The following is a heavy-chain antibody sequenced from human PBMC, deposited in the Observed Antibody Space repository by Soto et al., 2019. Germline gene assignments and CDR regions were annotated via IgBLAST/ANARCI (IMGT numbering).Heavy chain of an antibody. Sequence: QVQLVESGGGVVQPGRSLRLSCAASGFTFSSYGMHWVRQAPGKGLEWVAVIWYDGSNKYYADSVKGRFTISRDNSKNTLYRQMNSLRAEDTAVYYCARVGDDYGDLYGLDVWGQGTTVTVSS. CDR3: ARVGDDYGDLYGLDV. V-gene: IGHV3-33*01. CDR1: GFTFSSYG. D-gene: IGHD4-17*01. J-gene: IGHJ6*02. CDR2: IWYDGSNK.